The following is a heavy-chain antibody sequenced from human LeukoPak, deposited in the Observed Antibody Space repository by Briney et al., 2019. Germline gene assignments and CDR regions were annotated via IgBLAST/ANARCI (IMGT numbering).Heavy chain of an antibody. Sequence: GRSLRLSCAASGFTFSSYAMHWVRQAPGKGLEWVAVISYDGSNKYYADSVKGRFTISRDNSKNTLYLQMNSLRAEDTAVYYCATASAYGSGSYPHDAFDIWGQGTMVTVSS. CDR1: GFTFSSYA. V-gene: IGHV3-30-3*01. D-gene: IGHD3-10*01. CDR3: ATASAYGSGSYPHDAFDI. J-gene: IGHJ3*02. CDR2: ISYDGSNK.